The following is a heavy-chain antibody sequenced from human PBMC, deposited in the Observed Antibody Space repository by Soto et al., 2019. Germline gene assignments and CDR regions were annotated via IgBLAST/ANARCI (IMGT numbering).Heavy chain of an antibody. Sequence: SETLSLTCAVYGGSFSGYYWSWIRQPPGKGLEWIGEIDHSGSTNYNPSLKSRVTISVDTSKNQFSLKLSSVTAADTAVYYCARAVYGAGIYYYYYGMDVWGQGTTVTVSS. CDR3: ARAVYGAGIYYYYYGMDV. V-gene: IGHV4-34*01. CDR1: GGSFSGYY. J-gene: IGHJ6*02. CDR2: IDHSGST. D-gene: IGHD4-17*01.